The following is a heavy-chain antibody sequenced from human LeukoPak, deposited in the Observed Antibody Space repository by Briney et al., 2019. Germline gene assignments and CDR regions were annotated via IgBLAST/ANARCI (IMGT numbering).Heavy chain of an antibody. CDR3: ARDSFYDSSGYHLSY. CDR1: GFTFSSYW. V-gene: IGHV3-74*01. D-gene: IGHD3-22*01. Sequence: GGSLRLSCAASGFTFSSYWMHWVRQAPGKGLVWVSRINRDGSSTRYADSVKGRFTISKDNAKNSLHLQMNSLRAEDTDVYYCARDSFYDSSGYHLSYWGQGTLVTVSS. CDR2: INRDGSST. J-gene: IGHJ4*02.